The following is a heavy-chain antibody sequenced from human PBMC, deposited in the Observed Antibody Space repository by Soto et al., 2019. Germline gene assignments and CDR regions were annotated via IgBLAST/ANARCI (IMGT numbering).Heavy chain of an antibody. J-gene: IGHJ6*02. CDR2: INSDGSST. CDR3: TTWPSSYYYGMDV. CDR1: GFTFSSYW. V-gene: IGHV3-74*01. Sequence: GGSLRLSCAASGFTFSSYWMHWVRQAPGKGLVWVSRINSDGSSTSCADSVKGRFTISRDNAKNTLYLQMNSLRAEDTAVYYCTTWPSSYYYGMDVWGQGTTVTVSS.